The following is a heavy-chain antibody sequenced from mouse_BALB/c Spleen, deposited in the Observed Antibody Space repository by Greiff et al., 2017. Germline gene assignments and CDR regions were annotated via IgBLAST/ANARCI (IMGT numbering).Heavy chain of an antibody. CDR3: ARGGDVGAWFAY. V-gene: IGHV5-17*02. J-gene: IGHJ3*01. CDR2: ISSGSSTI. D-gene: IGHD3-3*01. CDR1: GFTFSSFG. Sequence: DVMLVESGGGLVQPGGSLKLSCAASGFTFSSFGMHWVRQAPEKGLEWVAYISSGSSTIYYADTVKGRFTISRDNPKNTLFLQMTSLRSEDTAMYYCARGGDVGAWFAYWGQGTLVTVSA.